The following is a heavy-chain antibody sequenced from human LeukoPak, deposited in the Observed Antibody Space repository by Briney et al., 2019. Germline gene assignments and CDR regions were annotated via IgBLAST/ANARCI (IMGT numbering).Heavy chain of an antibody. D-gene: IGHD6-19*01. CDR3: AGGQGWLVNY. V-gene: IGHV3-7*05. Sequence: GGSLRLSCAASGFTFTSSGMTWVRQAPGKGLEWVANIKQGGGEKYYVDSVKGRFTISRDDAKNSLFLQMNSLRVEDTAVYYCAGGQGWLVNYWGQGTLVTVSS. J-gene: IGHJ4*02. CDR1: GFTFTSSG. CDR2: IKQGGGEK.